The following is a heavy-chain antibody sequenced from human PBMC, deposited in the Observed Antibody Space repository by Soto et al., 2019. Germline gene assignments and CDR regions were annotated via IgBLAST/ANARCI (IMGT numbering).Heavy chain of an antibody. J-gene: IGHJ2*01. CDR1: GGSISSGDYY. Sequence: QVQLQESGPGLVKPSQTLSLTCTVSGGSISSGDYYWSWIRQPPGKGLEWIGYIYYSGSTYHNPSLKSRVTISVDTSKKQFSLRLTSVTAADTAVYYCARLNYDSSGYSGDWYFNLWGRGTLVTVSS. CDR2: IYYSGST. CDR3: ARLNYDSSGYSGDWYFNL. D-gene: IGHD3-22*01. V-gene: IGHV4-30-4*01.